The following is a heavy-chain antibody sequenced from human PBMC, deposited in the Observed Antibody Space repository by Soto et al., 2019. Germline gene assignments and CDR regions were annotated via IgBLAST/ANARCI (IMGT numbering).Heavy chain of an antibody. CDR1: GFTFSSYS. CDR2: ISSSSSYI. V-gene: IGHV3-21*01. D-gene: IGHD3-22*01. J-gene: IGHJ4*02. Sequence: EVQLVESGGGLVKPGGSLRLSCAASGFTFSSYSMNWVRQAPGKGLEWVSSISSSSSYIYYADSVKGRFTISRDNAKNSLYLQMNSLRAEDTAVYYCARDKLPHYYDSSGYFGDFDYWGQGTLVTVSS. CDR3: ARDKLPHYYDSSGYFGDFDY.